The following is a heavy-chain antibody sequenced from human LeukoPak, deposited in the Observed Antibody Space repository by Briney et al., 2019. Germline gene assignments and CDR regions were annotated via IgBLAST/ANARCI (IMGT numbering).Heavy chain of an antibody. CDR3: ARALHDDSSGYPFGY. V-gene: IGHV1-18*01. CDR1: GYTFTSYG. J-gene: IGHJ4*02. D-gene: IGHD3-22*01. Sequence: ASVKVSCKASGYTFTSYGISWVRQAPGQGLEWMGWISAYNGNTNYAQKLQGRVTMTTDTSASTAYMELRSLRSDDTAVYYCARALHDDSSGYPFGYWGQGTLVTVSS. CDR2: ISAYNGNT.